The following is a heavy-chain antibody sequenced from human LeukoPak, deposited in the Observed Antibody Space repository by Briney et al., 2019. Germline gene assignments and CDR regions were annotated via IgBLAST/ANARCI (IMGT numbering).Heavy chain of an antibody. V-gene: IGHV4-4*07. CDR2: IYPSGST. Sequence: SETLSLTCNVSGGTISSYYWSWMRQPAGKGLEWIGRIYPSGSTNYSPSLKSRVTMSVDASKSQFSLNLSSVTAADTAVYYCAREPSVAGTYYYYMDVWGKGTTVTVSS. D-gene: IGHD6-19*01. CDR1: GGTISSYY. CDR3: AREPSVAGTYYYYMDV. J-gene: IGHJ6*03.